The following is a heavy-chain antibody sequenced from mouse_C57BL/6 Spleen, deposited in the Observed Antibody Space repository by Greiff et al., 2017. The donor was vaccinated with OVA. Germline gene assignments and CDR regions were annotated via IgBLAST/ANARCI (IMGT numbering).Heavy chain of an antibody. CDR2: INPNNGGT. J-gene: IGHJ3*01. D-gene: IGHD2-4*01. CDR3: ARSYDYSAWFAY. CDR1: GYTFTDYY. Sequence: VQLQQSGPELVKPGASVKISCKASGYTFTDYYMNWVKQSHGKSLEWIGDINPNNGGTSYNQKFKGKATLTVDKSSSTAYMELRSLTSEDSAVYYCARSYDYSAWFAYWGQGTLVTVSA. V-gene: IGHV1-26*01.